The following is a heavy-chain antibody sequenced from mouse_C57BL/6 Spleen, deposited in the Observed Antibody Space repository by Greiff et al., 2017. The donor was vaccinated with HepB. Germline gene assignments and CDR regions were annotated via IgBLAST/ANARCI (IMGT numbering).Heavy chain of an antibody. V-gene: IGHV1-52*01. CDR1: GYTFTSYW. J-gene: IGHJ4*01. D-gene: IGHD1-1*01. CDR2: IDPSDSET. CDR3: ARLGSSYAMGY. Sequence: QVQLQQPGAELVRPGSSVKLSCKASGYTFTSYWMHWVKQRPIQGLEWIGNIDPSDSETHYNQKFKDKATLTVDKSSSTAYMQLSSLTSEDSAVYYCARLGSSYAMGYWGQGTSVTVSS.